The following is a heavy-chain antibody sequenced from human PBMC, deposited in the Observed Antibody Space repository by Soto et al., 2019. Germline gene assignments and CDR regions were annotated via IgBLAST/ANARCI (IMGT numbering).Heavy chain of an antibody. CDR3: ARGLDSAKVGY. CDR2: IYYNGNT. CDR1: GFSVSSNY. Sequence: EVQLVESGGGLVEPGGSLRLSCAASGFSVSSNYMNWVRQAPGKGPEWVSTIYYNGNTYYADSVKGRFTISRDNSKNILYLQMNSLRAEDTAVYYCARGLDSAKVGYWGQGTLVTVSS. J-gene: IGHJ4*02. D-gene: IGHD5-18*01. V-gene: IGHV3-66*01.